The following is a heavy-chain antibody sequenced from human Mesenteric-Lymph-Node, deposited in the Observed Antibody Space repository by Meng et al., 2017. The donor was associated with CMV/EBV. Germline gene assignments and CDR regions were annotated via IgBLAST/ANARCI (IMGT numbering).Heavy chain of an antibody. CDR3: ARHGNLSYYDFWSGYNDAFDI. CDR1: GFTVSSNY. V-gene: IGHV3-66*02. J-gene: IGHJ3*02. CDR2: IYSGGST. D-gene: IGHD3-3*01. Sequence: GESLKISCAASGFTVSSNYMSWVRQAPGKGLEWVSVIYSGGSTYYADSVKGRFTISRDNSKNTLYLQMNSLRAEDTAVYYCARHGNLSYYDFWSGYNDAFDIWGQGTMVTVSS.